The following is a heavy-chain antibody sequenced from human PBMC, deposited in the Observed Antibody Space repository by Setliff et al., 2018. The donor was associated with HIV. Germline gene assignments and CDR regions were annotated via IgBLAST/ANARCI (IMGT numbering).Heavy chain of an antibody. CDR2: MHYSGTT. CDR1: GGSFNSYY. V-gene: IGHV4-59*01. Sequence: SETLSLTCTVSGGSFNSYYWVWLRQPPGKGMEWIGYMHYSGTTNYSPSLRSRVTISRDTSKSQFSLKLRSVTAADTAVYYCARGLGYDSSGYQRFDPWGQGTLVTVSS. J-gene: IGHJ5*02. CDR3: ARGLGYDSSGYQRFDP. D-gene: IGHD3-22*01.